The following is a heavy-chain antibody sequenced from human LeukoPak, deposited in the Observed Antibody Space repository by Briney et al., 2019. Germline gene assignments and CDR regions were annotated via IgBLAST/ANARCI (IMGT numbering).Heavy chain of an antibody. J-gene: IGHJ4*02. D-gene: IGHD2-2*01. Sequence: GGSLRLSCAASGFTFSSYDMHWVRQAPGKGLEWVAVIWYDGSNKYYADSVKGRFTISRDNSKNTLYLQMNSLRAEDTAVYYCARDSCSSTSCNPDYWGQGTLVTVSS. V-gene: IGHV3-33*01. CDR2: IWYDGSNK. CDR3: ARDSCSSTSCNPDY. CDR1: GFTFSSYD.